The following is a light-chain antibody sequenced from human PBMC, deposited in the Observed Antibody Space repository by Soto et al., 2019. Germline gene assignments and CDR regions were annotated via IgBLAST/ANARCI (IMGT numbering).Light chain of an antibody. CDR2: GAS. V-gene: IGKV3-20*01. Sequence: EIVLTQSPGTPSLSPGERATLSCRASQSVSSNYLAWYQQKPGQAPRLLIYGASSRATGIPDRFSGSGSGTDFTLTISRLEPEDFAVYYCQQYGSSSWTFGQGTKVEIK. CDR3: QQYGSSSWT. CDR1: QSVSSNY. J-gene: IGKJ1*01.